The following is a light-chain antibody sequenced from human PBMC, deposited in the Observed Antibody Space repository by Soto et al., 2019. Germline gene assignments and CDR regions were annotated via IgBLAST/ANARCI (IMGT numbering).Light chain of an antibody. J-gene: IGKJ1*01. CDR2: AAS. Sequence: EVVLTQSPGTLSLSPGERATLSCRASQSVSSSQLTWFQQNPGQAPRLLIYAASSRATGIPDRFSGSGSGTDFTLAIGRLEPEDFAVYYCQQYNSWPRTFGQGTKVDI. CDR3: QQYNSWPRT. CDR1: QSVSSSQ. V-gene: IGKV3-20*01.